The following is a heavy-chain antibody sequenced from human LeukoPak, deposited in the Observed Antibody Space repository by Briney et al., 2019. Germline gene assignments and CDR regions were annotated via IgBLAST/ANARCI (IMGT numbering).Heavy chain of an antibody. CDR1: GYNFTRYW. D-gene: IGHD2-15*01. V-gene: IGHV5-51*01. J-gene: IGHJ4*02. Sequence: GESLKISCKGSGYNFTRYWIGWVRQMPGEGLEWVGIIYPGGSDNRYSPSFQGQVTISADKTISTAYLQWSSLKASDTAMYYCARLLVAATSYYFDYWGQGTLVTVSS. CDR2: IYPGGSDN. CDR3: ARLLVAATSYYFDY.